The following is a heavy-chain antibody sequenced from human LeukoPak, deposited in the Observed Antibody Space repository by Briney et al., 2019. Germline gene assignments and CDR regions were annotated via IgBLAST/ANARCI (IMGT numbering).Heavy chain of an antibody. Sequence: PGGSLRLSCAASGYTVSSNYMSWVHQAPGKGLEWVSVIYSGGSTYYADSVKGRFTISRDNSKNTLYLQMNSLRAEDTAVYYCARVLSGSSYDFWSGSNFDYWGQGTLVTVSS. CDR2: IYSGGST. CDR3: ARVLSGSSYDFWSGSNFDY. V-gene: IGHV3-53*01. D-gene: IGHD3-3*01. J-gene: IGHJ4*02. CDR1: GYTVSSNY.